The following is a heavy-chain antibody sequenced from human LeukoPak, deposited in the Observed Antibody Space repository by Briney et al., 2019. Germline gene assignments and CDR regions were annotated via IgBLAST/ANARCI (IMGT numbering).Heavy chain of an antibody. J-gene: IGHJ4*02. CDR1: GFTFSSYG. D-gene: IGHD5-18*01. Sequence: GGSLRLSCAASGFTFSSYGMHWVRQAPGKGLEWEAVISYDGSNKYYADSVKGRFTISRDNSKNTLYLQMNSLRAGDTAVYYCARVRSYVYDYWGQGTLVTVSS. CDR2: ISYDGSNK. CDR3: ARVRSYVYDY. V-gene: IGHV3-30*03.